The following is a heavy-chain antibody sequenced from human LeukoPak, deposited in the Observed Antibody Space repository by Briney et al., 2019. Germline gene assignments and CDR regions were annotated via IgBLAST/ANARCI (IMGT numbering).Heavy chain of an antibody. D-gene: IGHD3-22*01. J-gene: IGHJ3*02. Sequence: GGSLRLSCAASGFTFSNYAMHWVRQAPGKGLEWVAIISYDGNNEYYAASVKGRFTISRDNSKNTLYLQMNSLRAEDTAVYYCAKDFAYYDSPGVAFDIWGQGTMVTVSS. CDR1: GFTFSNYA. CDR2: ISYDGNNE. CDR3: AKDFAYYDSPGVAFDI. V-gene: IGHV3-30-3*01.